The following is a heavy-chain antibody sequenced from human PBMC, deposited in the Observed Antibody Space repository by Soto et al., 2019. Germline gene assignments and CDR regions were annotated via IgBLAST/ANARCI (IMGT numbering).Heavy chain of an antibody. Sequence: QVQLGESWGGVVQPGRSLRLACAASGFTFSNVGMHWVRQAPGKGLEWVAAIASDGSDKYYSDSVKGRFTISRDNSKNTLFLQMNSLRVEHTAAYYCAKGSEVARQELDYWGQGTLVPVSS. CDR3: AKGSEVARQELDY. CDR1: GFTFSNVG. J-gene: IGHJ4*02. V-gene: IGHV3-30*18. D-gene: IGHD2-15*01. CDR2: IASDGSDK.